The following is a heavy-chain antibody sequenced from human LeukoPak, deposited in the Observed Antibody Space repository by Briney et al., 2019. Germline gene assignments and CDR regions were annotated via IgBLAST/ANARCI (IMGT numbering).Heavy chain of an antibody. D-gene: IGHD6-13*01. CDR2: IYTSGST. V-gene: IGHV4-61*02. J-gene: IGHJ4*02. Sequence: SETLSLTCTVSGGSISSGSYYWSWIRQPAGKGLEWIGRIYTSGSTNYNPSLKSRVTISVDTSKNQFSLRLSSVTAADTAVYYCARDHEAAAGLDYWGQGTLVTVSS. CDR1: GGSISSGSYY. CDR3: ARDHEAAAGLDY.